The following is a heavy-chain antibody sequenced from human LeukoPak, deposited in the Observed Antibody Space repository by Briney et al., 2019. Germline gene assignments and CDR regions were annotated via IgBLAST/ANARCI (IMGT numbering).Heavy chain of an antibody. J-gene: IGHJ6*02. CDR2: TRHSGETI. D-gene: IGHD6-13*01. CDR3: ARVSKFYYYGMDV. V-gene: IGHV3-11*01. Sequence: PGGSLRLSCAASGFTFSDFYMSWIRQTPGKGLEWLSYTRHSGETIYYADSVKGRFSITRGNAKNSLYLHMSGLGAEDTAVYYCARVSKFYYYGMDVWGQGTTVIVSS. CDR1: GFTFSDFY.